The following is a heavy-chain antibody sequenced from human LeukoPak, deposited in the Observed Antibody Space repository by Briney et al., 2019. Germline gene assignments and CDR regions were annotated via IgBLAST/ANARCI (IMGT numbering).Heavy chain of an antibody. CDR1: GGSISSSSYY. CDR2: INHSGST. D-gene: IGHD6-19*01. V-gene: IGHV4-39*07. CDR3: ARGPSKGTNSTLAVAWDY. J-gene: IGHJ4*02. Sequence: SETLSLTCTVSGGSISSSSYYWGWIRQPPGKGLEWIGEINHSGSTNYNPSLKSRVTISVDTSKNQFSLKLSSVTAADTAVYYCARGPSKGTNSTLAVAWDYWGQGTLVTVSS.